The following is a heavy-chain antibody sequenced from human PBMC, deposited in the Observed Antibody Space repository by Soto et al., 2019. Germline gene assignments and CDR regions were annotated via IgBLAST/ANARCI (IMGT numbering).Heavy chain of an antibody. CDR1: GFTFSSFA. Sequence: GGSLRLSCAASGFTFSSFALHWVRQAPGKGLEWLALISYDGSTKYNADSVKGRFTVSRGNSNNTLYLQLSSLRPEDTAVYYCARTTTVAGTPEFDYWGQGTLVTVSS. CDR3: ARTTTVAGTPEFDY. CDR2: ISYDGSTK. V-gene: IGHV3-30-3*01. D-gene: IGHD6-19*01. J-gene: IGHJ4*02.